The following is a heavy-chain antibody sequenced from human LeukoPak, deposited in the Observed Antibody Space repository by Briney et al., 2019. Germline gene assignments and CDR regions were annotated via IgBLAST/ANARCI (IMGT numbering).Heavy chain of an antibody. CDR2: INHSGST. CDR1: GGSFSGYY. V-gene: IGHV4-34*01. Sequence: PSETLSLTCAVYGGSFSGYYWSWIRQPPGKGLEWIGEINHSGSTNYNPSLKSRVTISVDTSKNQFSLKLISVTAADTAVYYCARVIGRRLLSWGQGTLVTVSS. D-gene: IGHD1-26*01. CDR3: ARVIGRRLLS. J-gene: IGHJ5*02.